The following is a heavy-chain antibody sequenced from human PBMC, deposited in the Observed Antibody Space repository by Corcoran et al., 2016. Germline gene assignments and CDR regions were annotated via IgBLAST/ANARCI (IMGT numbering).Heavy chain of an antibody. Sequence: QVQLVQSGAEVKKPGASVKVSCKASGYTFTSYYMHWVRQAPGQGLEWMGIINPSGGSTSYAQKFQGRVTMTRDTSTSTVYMELSSLRSEDTAVYYCARTLWELGPDTWFDPWGQGTLVTVSS. CDR2: INPSGGST. D-gene: IGHD3-10*01. CDR3: ARTLWELGPDTWFDP. CDR1: GYTFTSYY. V-gene: IGHV1-46*01. J-gene: IGHJ5*02.